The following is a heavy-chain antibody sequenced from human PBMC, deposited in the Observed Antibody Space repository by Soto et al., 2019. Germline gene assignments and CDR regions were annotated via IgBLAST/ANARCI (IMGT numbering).Heavy chain of an antibody. V-gene: IGHV1-69*12. CDR1: GGTFSDSA. Sequence: QVHLVQSGAEVKKPGSSVKVSCKTSGGTFSDSAINWLRQTPGQGLEWMGGLVTMFRTANYAPNLQDRVPITADVSTSNSSMDLCSLTFGDTAVYYSARGLGGRHFPFAFWGQGTLLTLAS. CDR2: LVTMFRTA. D-gene: IGHD1-26*01. J-gene: IGHJ4*02. CDR3: ARGLGGRHFPFAF.